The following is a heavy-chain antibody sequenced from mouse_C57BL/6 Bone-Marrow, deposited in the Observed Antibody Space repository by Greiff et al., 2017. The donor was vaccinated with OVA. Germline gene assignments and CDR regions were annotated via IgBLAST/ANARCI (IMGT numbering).Heavy chain of an antibody. Sequence: EVQRVESGEGLVKPGGSLKLSCAASGFTFSSYAMSWVRQTPEKRLEWVAYISSGGDYIYYAATVQGRFTISRDTARNTLYLQMSSLKSEDTAMYYCTRAYDGYDWFAYWGQGTLVTVSA. CDR1: GFTFSSYA. D-gene: IGHD2-3*01. CDR2: ISSGGDYI. J-gene: IGHJ3*01. CDR3: TRAYDGYDWFAY. V-gene: IGHV5-9-1*02.